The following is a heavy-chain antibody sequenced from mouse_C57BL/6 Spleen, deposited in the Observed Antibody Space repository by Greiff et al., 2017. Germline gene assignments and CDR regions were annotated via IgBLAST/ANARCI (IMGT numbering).Heavy chain of an antibody. Sequence: VQLQQSGPGLVQPSQSLSITCTVSGFSLTSYGVHWVRQSPGKGLEWLGVIWSGGGTDYNAAFISRLSISKDNSKSQVFFKMNSLQADDTAIYYCARTGTNAMDYWGQGTSVTVSS. D-gene: IGHD4-1*01. CDR1: GFSLTSYG. V-gene: IGHV2-2*01. CDR3: ARTGTNAMDY. CDR2: IWSGGGT. J-gene: IGHJ4*01.